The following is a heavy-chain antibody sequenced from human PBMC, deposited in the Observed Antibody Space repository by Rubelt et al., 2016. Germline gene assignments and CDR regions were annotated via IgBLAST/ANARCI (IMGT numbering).Heavy chain of an antibody. CDR2: LNGDGSTT. V-gene: IGHV3-74*02. J-gene: IGHJ5*02. CDR1: GFTFSDYW. Sequence: EVQLLESGGTLVQPGGSLRLSCAASGFTFSDYWMHWVRQAPGTGLVWVSRLNGDGSTTTSTDSVKGRFTFSRDNAKNTRDLQMNGLMVEDTAMYYCVRATGTTGRVGFNPWGQGTLGTVSS. CDR3: VRATGTTGRVGFNP. D-gene: IGHD1-7*01.